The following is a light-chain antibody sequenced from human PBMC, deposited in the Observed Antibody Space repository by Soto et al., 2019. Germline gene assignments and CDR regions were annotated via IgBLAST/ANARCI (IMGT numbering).Light chain of an antibody. J-gene: IGKJ1*01. CDR2: DTS. CDR1: QPISTTY. CDR3: QQYATSPT. Sequence: EIVLRQSPGPLLLFQGERATSSCRVSQPISTTYLAWYQQKPGQAPRLLIYDTSSRATGIPDRFSGSGSGADFTLTISRLEPEDFAVYYCQQYATSPTFGQGTKVEI. V-gene: IGKV3-20*01.